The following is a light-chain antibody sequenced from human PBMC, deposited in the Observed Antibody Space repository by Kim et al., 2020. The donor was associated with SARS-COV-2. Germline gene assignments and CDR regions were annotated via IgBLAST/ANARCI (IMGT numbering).Light chain of an antibody. CDR2: LAS. CDR1: QGISGR. J-gene: IGKJ4*01. Sequence: SRQGISGRLAWYQQEPGKAPKLLIYLASTLQSGVPSRFSGSGSATEFTLTVSSLQPEDFATYYCQQSTSYPITFGGGTKV. V-gene: IGKV1-9*01. CDR3: QQSTSYPIT.